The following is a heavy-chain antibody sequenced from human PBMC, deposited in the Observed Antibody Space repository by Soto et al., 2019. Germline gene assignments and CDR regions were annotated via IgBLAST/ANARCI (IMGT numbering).Heavy chain of an antibody. CDR3: ARSVPEGYCSSTSCYAPLTHYFDY. D-gene: IGHD2-2*01. CDR2: IYYSGST. J-gene: IGHJ4*02. Sequence: PSETLSLTCTVSGGSISSYYWSWIRQPPGKGLEWIGYIYYSGSTNYNPSLKSRVTISVDTSKNQFSLKLSSVTAADTAVYYCARSVPEGYCSSTSCYAPLTHYFDYWGQGTLVTVSS. CDR1: GGSISSYY. V-gene: IGHV4-59*01.